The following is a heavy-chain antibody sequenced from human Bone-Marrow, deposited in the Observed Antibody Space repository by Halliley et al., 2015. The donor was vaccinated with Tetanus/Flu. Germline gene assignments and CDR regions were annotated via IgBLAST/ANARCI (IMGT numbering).Heavy chain of an antibody. Sequence: GLVKPSETLSLTCVVSGYSISSGYYWAWFRQPPGKGPEWIGIIYHSGTTYYNPSLESRVTLSIDTSKNQFSLNLNSVTAADTAVYYCAREVPDGFDIWGQGTMVTVSS. CDR1: GYSISSGYY. D-gene: IGHD2-2*01. CDR3: AREVPDGFDI. CDR2: IYHSGTT. V-gene: IGHV4-38-2*02. J-gene: IGHJ3*02.